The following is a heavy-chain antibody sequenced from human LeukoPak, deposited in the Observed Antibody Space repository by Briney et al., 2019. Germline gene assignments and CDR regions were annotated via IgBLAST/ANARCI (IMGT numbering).Heavy chain of an antibody. CDR2: IVPQFGTP. V-gene: IGHV1-69*06. CDR1: GGTFNSYA. Sequence: ASVKVSCKPTGGTFNSYAITWVRQAPGQGLEYMGLIVPQFGTPNYARNFQGRISITADKSTSTAYMELSSLRSEDTAVYYCARSTVAGTGSGAFDIWGQGTMVTVSS. D-gene: IGHD6-19*01. CDR3: ARSTVAGTGSGAFDI. J-gene: IGHJ3*02.